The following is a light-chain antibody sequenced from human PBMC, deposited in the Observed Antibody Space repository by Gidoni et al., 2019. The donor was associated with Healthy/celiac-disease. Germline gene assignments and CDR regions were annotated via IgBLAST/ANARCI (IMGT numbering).Light chain of an antibody. CDR1: QSVLYSSDNKNF. J-gene: IGKJ1*01. CDR2: WAS. V-gene: IGKV4-1*01. CDR3: QQYYSTPWT. Sequence: DIVMTQSPDSLAVSLGERATINCKSSQSVLYSSDNKNFLAWYQQKPGQPPKLLIYWASTRESGVPDRFSGSGSGTDFTLTISSLQSEDVAVYSCQQYYSTPWTFGPGTKVEI.